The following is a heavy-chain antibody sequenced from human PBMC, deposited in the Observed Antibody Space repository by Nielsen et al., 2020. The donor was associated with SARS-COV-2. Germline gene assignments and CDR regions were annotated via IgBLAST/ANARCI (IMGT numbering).Heavy chain of an antibody. V-gene: IGHV3-74*01. J-gene: IGHJ4*02. D-gene: IGHD1-26*01. CDR1: GFTFSSYW. CDR2: TNTDGSST. Sequence: GGSLRLSCAASGFTFSSYWMYWVRQAPGKGLVWVSRTNTDGSSTNYADSVKGRFTISRDNAKNTLYLQMNSLRAEDTAVYYCARERDSGSYGWGQGTLVTFSS. CDR3: ARERDSGSYG.